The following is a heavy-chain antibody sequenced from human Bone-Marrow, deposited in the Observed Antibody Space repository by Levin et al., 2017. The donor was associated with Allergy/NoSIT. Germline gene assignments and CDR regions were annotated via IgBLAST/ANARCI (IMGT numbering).Heavy chain of an antibody. D-gene: IGHD3-16*01. CDR2: ISYESTNK. J-gene: IGHJ6*03. CDR1: GFSFSRYS. V-gene: IGHV3-30-3*01. CDR3: ARDGELGGYFFYMDV. Sequence: PGGSLRLSCATSGFSFSRYSMHWVRLAPGKGLEWVTLISYESTNKIYADSVTGRFTVSRDNSKNTVYLQMNSLRAEDTAVYYCARDGELGGYFFYMDVWGKGTTVPSR.